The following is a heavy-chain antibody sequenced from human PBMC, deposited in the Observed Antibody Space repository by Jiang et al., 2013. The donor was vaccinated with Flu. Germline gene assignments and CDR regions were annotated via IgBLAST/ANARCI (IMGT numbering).Heavy chain of an antibody. Sequence: SGSGLVKPSQTLSLTCTVSGGSISSGGYYWSWIRQHPGKGLEWIGYIYYSGSTYYNPSLKSRVTISVDTSKNQFSLKLSSVTAADTAVYYCVRYYDILTAPGYFQHWGQGTLVTVSS. J-gene: IGHJ1*01. D-gene: IGHD3-9*01. CDR1: GGSISSGGYY. CDR2: IYYSGST. V-gene: IGHV4-31*03. CDR3: VRYYDILTAPGYFQH.